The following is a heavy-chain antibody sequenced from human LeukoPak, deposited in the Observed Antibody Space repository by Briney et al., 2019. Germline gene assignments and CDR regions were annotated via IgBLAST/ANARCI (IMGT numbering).Heavy chain of an antibody. D-gene: IGHD4-23*01. CDR2: IFGSDSS. V-gene: IGHV2-5*01. J-gene: IGHJ4*02. Sequence: SGPTLVNPTQTLTLTCTFSGFSLSSSGVAVDWIRQPPGKALEWLAVIFGSDSSRYSPSLRSRLTITKDTSKNQVVLTMTNMDPVDTATYYCAYRVVPSSGGHGGFDSWGQGTLVTVSS. CDR3: AYRVVPSSGGHGGFDS. CDR1: GFSLSSSGVA.